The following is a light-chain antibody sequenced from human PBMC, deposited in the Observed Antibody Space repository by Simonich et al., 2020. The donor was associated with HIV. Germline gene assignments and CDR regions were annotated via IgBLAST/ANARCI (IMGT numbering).Light chain of an antibody. J-gene: IGKJ4*01. CDR1: QSVSSN. V-gene: IGKV3-15*01. Sequence: EIVMTQSPATLSVSPGERATLSCRASQSVSSNLAWYQQKPAKAPRLLIYGASTRANGIPARFSGSGSETEFTLTISSLQSEDVAVYYCQQYNNWPPLTFGGGTKVEIK. CDR2: GAS. CDR3: QQYNNWPPLT.